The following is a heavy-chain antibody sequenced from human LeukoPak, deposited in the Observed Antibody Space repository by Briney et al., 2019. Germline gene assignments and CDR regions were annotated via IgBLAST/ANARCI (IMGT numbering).Heavy chain of an antibody. CDR1: GYIFTTSA. V-gene: IGHV1-3*01. CDR2: INAGNGNT. J-gene: IGHJ4*02. Sequence: ASVKVSCKASGYIFTTSAIYWVRQAPGQRPEWMGWINAGNGNTKYSQKFQDRVSLTRDTSASAAYMELSRLTPEDTAVYYCTTSVSEGDEDGILTGFNYWGQGTLVTVSS. CDR3: TTSVSEGDEDGILTGFNY. D-gene: IGHD3-9*01.